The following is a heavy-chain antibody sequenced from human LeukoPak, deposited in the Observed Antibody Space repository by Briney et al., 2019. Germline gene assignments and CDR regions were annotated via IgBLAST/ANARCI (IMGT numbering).Heavy chain of an antibody. J-gene: IGHJ4*02. CDR1: GFTFSSYG. Sequence: GGSLRLSCAASGFTFSSYGMSWVRQAPGKGLEWVSAISGSGGSTYYADSVKGRFTISRDNSKNTLYLQMNSLRAEDTAVYYCAKDLRSTLWLPYWGQGTLVTVSS. D-gene: IGHD3-10*01. V-gene: IGHV3-23*01. CDR2: ISGSGGST. CDR3: AKDLRSTLWLPY.